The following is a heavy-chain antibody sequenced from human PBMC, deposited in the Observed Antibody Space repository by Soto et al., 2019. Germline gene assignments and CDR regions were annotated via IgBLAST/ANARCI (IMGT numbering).Heavy chain of an antibody. CDR2: ISYDGVNE. CDR1: GFTFSSYG. J-gene: IGHJ4*02. Sequence: GGSLRLSCAGSGFTFSSYGIHWVRQAPGKGLEWVALISYDGVNEKYTESVKDRFTISRDDSHNVAYLQMSSLRTEDTAMYYCAKDRYSGTYPTDFDYWGQGSMVTVYS. V-gene: IGHV3-30*18. CDR3: AKDRYSGTYPTDFDY. D-gene: IGHD1-26*01.